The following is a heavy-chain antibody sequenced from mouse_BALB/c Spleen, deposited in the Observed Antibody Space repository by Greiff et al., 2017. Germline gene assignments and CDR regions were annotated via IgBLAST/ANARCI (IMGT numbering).Heavy chain of an antibody. CDR3: ARSGYYGSSLYFDY. V-gene: IGHV1S81*02. CDR1: GYTFTSYW. CDR2: INPSNGRT. D-gene: IGHD1-1*01. J-gene: IGHJ2*01. Sequence: QVQLQQPGAELVKPGASVKLSCKASGYTFTSYWMHRVKQRPGQGLEWIGEINPSNGRTNYNEKFKSKATLTVDKSSSTAYMQLSSLTSEDSAVYYCARSGYYGSSLYFDYWGQGTTLTVSS.